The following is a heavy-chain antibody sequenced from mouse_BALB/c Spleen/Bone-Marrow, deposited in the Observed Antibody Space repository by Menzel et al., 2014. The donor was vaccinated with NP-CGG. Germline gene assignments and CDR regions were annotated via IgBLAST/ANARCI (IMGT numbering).Heavy chain of an antibody. Sequence: EVQLQESGGGLVQPGGSRKLSRAASGFTFSSFGMHWVRQAPEKGLAWVAYISSGSSTIYYADTVKGRFTISRDNPKNTLFLQMTSLRSEDTAMYYCARDRYDEYFDVWGAGTTVTVSS. V-gene: IGHV5-17*02. CDR2: ISSGSSTI. CDR1: GFTFSSFG. J-gene: IGHJ1*01. D-gene: IGHD2-14*01. CDR3: ARDRYDEYFDV.